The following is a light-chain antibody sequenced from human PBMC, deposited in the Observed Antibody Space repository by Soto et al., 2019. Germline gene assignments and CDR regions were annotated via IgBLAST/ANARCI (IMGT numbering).Light chain of an antibody. Sequence: EVVLNQSPATLSLSPGERATLSCGASQTVHSNYLAWYQHKPGLAPRLLIYDASSRATGIPDRFRGSGSGTDFTLTMSRLEPEDFAVYYCQQYGTSPRGTFGGGTKVEIK. CDR1: QTVHSNY. V-gene: IGKV3D-20*01. CDR3: QQYGTSPRGT. J-gene: IGKJ4*01. CDR2: DAS.